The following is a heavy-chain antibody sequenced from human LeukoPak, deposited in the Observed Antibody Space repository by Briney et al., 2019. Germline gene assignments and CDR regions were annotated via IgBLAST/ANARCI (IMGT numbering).Heavy chain of an antibody. V-gene: IGHV1-2*02. J-gene: IGHJ4*02. D-gene: IGHD3-22*01. CDR2: INPNSGGT. CDR1: GYTFTGYY. Sequence: ASVKVSCKASGYTFTGYYVHWVRQAPGQGLEWMGWINPNSGGTNYAQKFQGRVTMTRDTSITTVYMEMSSVTSGDTAVYYCARGVISGDYYDAAINYWGQGTLVTVSS. CDR3: ARGVISGDYYDAAINY.